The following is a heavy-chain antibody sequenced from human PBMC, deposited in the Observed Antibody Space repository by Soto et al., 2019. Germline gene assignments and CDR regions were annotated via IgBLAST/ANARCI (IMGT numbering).Heavy chain of an antibody. Sequence: SETLSLTCTVSGGSISSFAYYWGWIRQPPGKGLEWIGTVYYNENTYYNPSLKSRVTISVDTAKNQFSLNLRSVTAADTAIYFCARRERYYGAPGWFDPWGQGTLVTVSS. D-gene: IGHD3-10*01. J-gene: IGHJ5*02. CDR2: VYYNENT. CDR1: GGSISSFAYY. V-gene: IGHV4-39*01. CDR3: ARRERYYGAPGWFDP.